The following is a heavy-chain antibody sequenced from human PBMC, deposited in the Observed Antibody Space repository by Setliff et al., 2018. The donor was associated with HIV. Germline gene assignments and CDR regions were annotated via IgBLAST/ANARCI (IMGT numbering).Heavy chain of an antibody. CDR2: TDASGDT. Sequence: SETLSLTCTVSGDSIKSHHWSWIRQPAGKGLEWLAYTDASGDTNYNPSLRGRVIISLDTSNNQFSLNLNSVTAADTAVYYCARQLDYTNGRYFDYGGPGTLVTAPQ. J-gene: IGHJ4*02. D-gene: IGHD4-4*01. CDR1: GDSIKSHH. CDR3: ARQLDYTNGRYFDY. V-gene: IGHV4-4*09.